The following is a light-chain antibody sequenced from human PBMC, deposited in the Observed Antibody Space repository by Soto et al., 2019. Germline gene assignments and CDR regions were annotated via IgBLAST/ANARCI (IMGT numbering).Light chain of an antibody. V-gene: IGKV3D-20*02. CDR3: QQCDNLPLT. CDR1: QTVRNNY. Sequence: EFVLTQSPCTLSLSPGERATLSCRASQTVRNNYLAWYQQKPGQAPRLLIYEALNMATGIPARFSGSGSGTDFTLTISSLQPEDIAVYYCQQCDNLPLTFGGGTKLDIK. CDR2: EAL. J-gene: IGKJ4*01.